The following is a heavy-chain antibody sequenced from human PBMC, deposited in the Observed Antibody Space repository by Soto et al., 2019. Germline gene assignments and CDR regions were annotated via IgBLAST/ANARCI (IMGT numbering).Heavy chain of an antibody. CDR3: ASRKVPAAVWWDGAFDI. D-gene: IGHD2-2*01. CDR1: GFAISSNY. V-gene: IGHV3-53*01. Sequence: EVQLVESGGGLIQPGGSLRLSCTASGFAISSNYMTWVRQAPGKGLEWVSLLYSGGSKYYADSVKGRFTISRDSSKNTLFLERGSVRAEDTAVYFCASRKVPAAVWWDGAFDIWGHGTTVAVSS. CDR2: LYSGGSK. J-gene: IGHJ3*02.